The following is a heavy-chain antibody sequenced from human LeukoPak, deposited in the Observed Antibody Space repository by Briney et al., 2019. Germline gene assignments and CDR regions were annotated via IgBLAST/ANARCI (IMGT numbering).Heavy chain of an antibody. J-gene: IGHJ4*02. V-gene: IGHV1-69*13. CDR3: ARAIPSGSYFGPVGY. D-gene: IGHD1-26*01. Sequence: SVKVSCKASGGTFRSYAISWVRQAPGQGLEWMGGIIPIFGTANYAQKFQGRVTITADESTSTAYMELSSLRSEDTAVYYCARAIPSGSYFGPVGYWGQGTLVTVSS. CDR1: GGTFRSYA. CDR2: IIPIFGTA.